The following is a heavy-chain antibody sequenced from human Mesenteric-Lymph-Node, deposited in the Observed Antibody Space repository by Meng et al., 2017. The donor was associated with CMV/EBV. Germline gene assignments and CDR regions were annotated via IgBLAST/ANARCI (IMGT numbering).Heavy chain of an antibody. V-gene: IGHV3-21*04. D-gene: IGHD2-21*02. CDR2: ISSSSSYI. Sequence: LSCAASGFTFSSYSMNWVRQAPGKGLEWVSSISSSSSYIYYADSVKGRFTISRDNAKKSLYLQMNSLRAEGTAVYYCARELRNWFDPWGRGTLVTVSS. J-gene: IGHJ5*02. CDR3: ARELRNWFDP. CDR1: GFTFSSYS.